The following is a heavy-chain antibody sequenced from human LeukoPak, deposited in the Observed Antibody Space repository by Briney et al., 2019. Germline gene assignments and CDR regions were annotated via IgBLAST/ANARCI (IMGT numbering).Heavy chain of an antibody. J-gene: IGHJ4*02. V-gene: IGHV3-23*01. CDR3: AKSPHHSGRNHYFDY. D-gene: IGHD1-26*01. CDR1: GFTFSNYA. Sequence: QPGGSLRLSCAASGFTFSNYAMRWVRQAPGKGLEWVSAISGSGGSTYYADSVKGRFTISRDNSKNTLSLQMNSLRAEDTAVYYCAKSPHHSGRNHYFDYWGQGTLVTVSS. CDR2: ISGSGGST.